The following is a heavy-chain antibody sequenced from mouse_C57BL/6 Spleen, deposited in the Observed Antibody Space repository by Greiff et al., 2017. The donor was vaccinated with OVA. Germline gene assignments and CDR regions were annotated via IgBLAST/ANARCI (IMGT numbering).Heavy chain of an antibody. CDR2: ISSGSSTI. CDR3: GRRGLYYDYDGFAY. D-gene: IGHD2-4*01. V-gene: IGHV5-17*01. J-gene: IGHJ3*01. CDR1: GFTFSDYG. Sequence: EVKLVESGGGLVKPGGSLKLSCAASGFTFSDYGMHWVRQAPEKGLEWVAYISSGSSTIYYADTVKGRFTISRDNAKNTLFLQMTSLRSEDTAMFYWGRRGLYYDYDGFAYWGQGTLVTVSA.